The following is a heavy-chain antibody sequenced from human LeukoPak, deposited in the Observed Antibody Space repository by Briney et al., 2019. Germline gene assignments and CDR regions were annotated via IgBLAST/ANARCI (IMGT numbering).Heavy chain of an antibody. Sequence: PGGSLRLSCAASGFTFSSYEMNWVRQAPGKGLEWVSGISWDSGSIGYADSVKGRFTISRDNAKNSLYLQMNSLRAEDTALYYCVKGGNYYGSGSYYKYWGQGTLVTVSS. D-gene: IGHD3-10*01. V-gene: IGHV3-9*01. CDR1: GFTFSSYE. CDR3: VKGGNYYGSGSYYKY. CDR2: ISWDSGSI. J-gene: IGHJ4*02.